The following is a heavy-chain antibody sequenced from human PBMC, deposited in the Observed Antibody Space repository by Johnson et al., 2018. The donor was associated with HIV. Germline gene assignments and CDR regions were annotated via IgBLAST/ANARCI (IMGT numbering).Heavy chain of an antibody. CDR3: ARACRDGYTCDAFDI. CDR1: GFPFSSYA. J-gene: IGHJ3*02. D-gene: IGHD5-24*01. Sequence: VQLVESGGGVVQPGRSLRLSCAASGFPFSSYAMHWVRQAPGKGLEWVSVIFSGGSTYYAGFVKGRFTISRDNSKNTLYLQMNSLRAEDTAVYYCARACRDGYTCDAFDIWGQGTMVTVSS. V-gene: IGHV3-66*01. CDR2: IFSGGST.